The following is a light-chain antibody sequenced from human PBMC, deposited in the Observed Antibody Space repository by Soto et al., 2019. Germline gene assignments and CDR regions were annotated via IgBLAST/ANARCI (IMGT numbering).Light chain of an antibody. CDR1: QSVSSSY. J-gene: IGKJ2*01. CDR2: GAS. Sequence: EIVLTQSPGTLSVSPGERATLSCRASQSVSSSYLAWYQQKPGQAPRLLIYGASSRATGMPDRFSGSGSGTDFTLTISRLEPEDFAVYYCQQYGTSPPMYTFGQGTKLEIK. CDR3: QQYGTSPPMYT. V-gene: IGKV3-20*01.